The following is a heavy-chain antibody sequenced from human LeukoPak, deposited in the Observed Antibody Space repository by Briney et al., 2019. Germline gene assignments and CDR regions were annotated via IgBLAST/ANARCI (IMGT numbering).Heavy chain of an antibody. CDR2: MNPNSGKT. V-gene: IGHV1-8*03. CDR1: GYTFTNSD. D-gene: IGHD3-3*01. J-gene: IGHJ6*03. CDR3: ARGVRFSDFYYYMDV. Sequence: ASVKVSCKASGYTFTNSDINWVRQAPGQGLKWMGWMNPNSGKTGYARKFQGRVTFTRNSSISTAYMDLSSLRSEDTAVYYCARGVRFSDFYYYMDVWGQGTTVTVSS.